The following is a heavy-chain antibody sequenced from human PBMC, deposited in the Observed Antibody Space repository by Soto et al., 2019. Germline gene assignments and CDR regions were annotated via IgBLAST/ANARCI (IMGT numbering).Heavy chain of an antibody. D-gene: IGHD6-13*01. CDR1: GGSISNYY. CDR2: IYYTGST. CDR3: ARVGRGSRWLNLDS. V-gene: IGHV4-59*01. J-gene: IGHJ4*02. Sequence: QVQLQESGPGLVKPSETLSLTCTVSGGSISNYYWSWIRQPPGKGLEWIGYIYYTGSTNYNPSLKSRVTISVATSKNQFSLKLTSVTTADTAVYYCARVGRGSRWLNLDSWGQGTLVTVSS.